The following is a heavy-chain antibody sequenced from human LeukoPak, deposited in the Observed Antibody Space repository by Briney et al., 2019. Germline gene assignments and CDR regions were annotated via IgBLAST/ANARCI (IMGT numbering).Heavy chain of an antibody. V-gene: IGHV3-72*01. Sequence: GRSLRLSCAASGFTFSDHCMDWVRQAPGKGLEWVGRTRNKANSYTTEYAASVKGRFTISRDDSKNSLYLQMNSLKTEDTAVYYCTTEGVGATRYYYYYYTDVWGKGTTVTISS. CDR3: TTEGVGATRYYYYYYTDV. J-gene: IGHJ6*03. D-gene: IGHD1-26*01. CDR1: GFTFSDHC. CDR2: TRNKANSYTT.